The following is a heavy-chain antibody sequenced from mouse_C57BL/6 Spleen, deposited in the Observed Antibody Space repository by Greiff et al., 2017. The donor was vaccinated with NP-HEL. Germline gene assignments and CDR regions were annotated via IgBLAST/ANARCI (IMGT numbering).Heavy chain of an antibody. CDR2: IRLKFDNYTT. J-gene: IGHJ3*01. CDR3: TVDWEEFAY. D-gene: IGHD4-1*01. CDR1: GFTFSNYW. V-gene: IGHV6-3*01. Sequence: EVKLLESGGGLVQPGGSMKLSCVASGFTFSNYWMNWVRQSPGKGLEWVAQIRLKFDNYTTHYAVSVKGRFTISRDDCKSSVDLQMNNFRADDVRIYYCTVDWEEFAYWGQGTLVTVSA.